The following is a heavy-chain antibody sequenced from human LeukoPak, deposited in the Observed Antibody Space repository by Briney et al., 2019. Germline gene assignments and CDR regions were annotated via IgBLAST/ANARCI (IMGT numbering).Heavy chain of an antibody. Sequence: ASVKVSCKASGYTFTSYDINWVRQATGQGLEWMGWISVFYGHTNYSQNFQGRLTMTTHTSTSTAYLELRSLRSDDTAVYYCVREVSAANAGYMDVWGTGTTVTVSS. V-gene: IGHV1-18*01. D-gene: IGHD6-13*01. CDR2: ISVFYGHT. J-gene: IGHJ6*03. CDR3: VREVSAANAGYMDV. CDR1: GYTFTSYD.